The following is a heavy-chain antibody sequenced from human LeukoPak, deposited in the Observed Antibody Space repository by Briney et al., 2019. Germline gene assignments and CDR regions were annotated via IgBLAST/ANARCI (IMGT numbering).Heavy chain of an antibody. D-gene: IGHD3-22*01. Sequence: PSETLSLTCTVSGGSISSYHWIWIRQPAGKGLEGIVRIYLSGSTNYNPSLKSRVTISVDTSRNQFSLKLSSVTAADTAVYYCARDAWFYSDSSGYFQAWGQGTLVTVSS. V-gene: IGHV4-4*07. CDR3: ARDAWFYSDSSGYFQA. CDR2: IYLSGST. J-gene: IGHJ4*02. CDR1: GGSISSYH.